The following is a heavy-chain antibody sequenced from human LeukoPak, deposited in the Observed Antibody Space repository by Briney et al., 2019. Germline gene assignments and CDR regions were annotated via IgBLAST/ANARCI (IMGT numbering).Heavy chain of an antibody. CDR1: GYTFTSYA. Sequence: ASVKVSCKASGYTFTSYAMNWVRQAPGQGLEWMGWINTNTGNPTYAQGFTGRFVFSLDTSVSTAYLQISSLKAEDTAVYYCARENGIAARPDPYPYYGMDVWGQGTTVTVSS. CDR2: INTNTGNP. V-gene: IGHV7-4-1*02. CDR3: ARENGIAARPDPYPYYGMDV. D-gene: IGHD6-6*01. J-gene: IGHJ6*02.